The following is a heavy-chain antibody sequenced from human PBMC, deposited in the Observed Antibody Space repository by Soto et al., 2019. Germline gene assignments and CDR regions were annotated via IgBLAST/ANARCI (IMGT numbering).Heavy chain of an antibody. J-gene: IGHJ4*02. D-gene: IGHD4-4*01. CDR1: GFTFSGYW. CDR2: IKHDGSVQ. Sequence: SGALRLSCEDSGFTFSGYWMSWVRQAPGKGLEWVADIKHDGSVQYYVDSVKGRFTISRDNAKKLLYLQMNGLRAEGTALYYCARAPYSNAWYRFDLWGQGTLVTVSS. V-gene: IGHV3-7*03. CDR3: ARAPYSNAWYRFDL.